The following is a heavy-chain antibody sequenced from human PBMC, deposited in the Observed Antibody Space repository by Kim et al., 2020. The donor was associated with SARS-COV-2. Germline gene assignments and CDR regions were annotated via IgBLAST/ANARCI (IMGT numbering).Heavy chain of an antibody. D-gene: IGHD3-10*01. CDR3: ARASYYGSGSYYNVGPPFDY. CDR2: IYSGGST. Sequence: GGSLRLSCAASGFTVSSNYMSWVRQAPGKGLEWVSVIYSGGSTYYADSVKGRFTISRDNSKNTLYLQMNSLRAEDTAVYYCARASYYGSGSYYNVGPPFDYWGQGTLVTVSS. V-gene: IGHV3-53*01. CDR1: GFTVSSNY. J-gene: IGHJ4*02.